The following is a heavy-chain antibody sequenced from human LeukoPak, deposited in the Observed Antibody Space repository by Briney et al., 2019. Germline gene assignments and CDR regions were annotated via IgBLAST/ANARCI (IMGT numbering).Heavy chain of an antibody. CDR2: LNPNSGAT. D-gene: IGHD7-27*01. Sequence: ASVKVSCKTSGYTFTANYMQWVRQAPGQGLEWMGWLNPNSGATKYAQKFQGRVTMTRDTSINTAYMELSRLRSDDTAVYYCANWGGRAHYFDYWGQGTLVTVSS. V-gene: IGHV1-2*02. J-gene: IGHJ4*02. CDR1: GYTFTANY. CDR3: ANWGGRAHYFDY.